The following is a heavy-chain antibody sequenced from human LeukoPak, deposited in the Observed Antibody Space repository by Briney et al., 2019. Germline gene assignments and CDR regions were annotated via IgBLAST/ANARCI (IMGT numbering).Heavy chain of an antibody. Sequence: GASVKVSCKASGYTFTSYYINWVRRATGQGREWMGWMNPNSGNTGYAQKFQGRVTMTSNTSISAAYMELSSLRSEDTAVYYCARATPTAPNVAYYYYYMDVWGKGTTVTVSS. J-gene: IGHJ6*03. D-gene: IGHD2-15*01. CDR2: MNPNSGNT. V-gene: IGHV1-8*01. CDR3: ARATPTAPNVAYYYYYMDV. CDR1: GYTFTSYY.